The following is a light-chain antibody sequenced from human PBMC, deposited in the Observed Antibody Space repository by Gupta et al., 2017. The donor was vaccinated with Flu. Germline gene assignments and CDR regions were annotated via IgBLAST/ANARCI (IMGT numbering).Light chain of an antibody. V-gene: IGKV1-39*01. J-gene: IGKJ4*01. CDR2: AAS. Sequence: NVNKFLNWYQHKPGKAPKLLIHAASTLQSGVPSRFIGGGSVTEFTLTIISLQPEDFATYFCQQSYSVPYTFGGGTKVDI. CDR3: QQSYSVPYT. CDR1: NVNKF.